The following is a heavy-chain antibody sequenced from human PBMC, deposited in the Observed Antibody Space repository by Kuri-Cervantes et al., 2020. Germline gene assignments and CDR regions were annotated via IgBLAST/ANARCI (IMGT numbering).Heavy chain of an antibody. CDR2: IWYDGGNK. Sequence: GGSLRLSCAASGFTFSSYGMHWVRQAPGKGLEWVAVIWYDGGNKYYADSVKGRFTISRDNAKNSLYLQMNSLRDEDTAVYYCARDRAMDDYWGQGTLVTVSS. CDR3: ARDRAMDDY. D-gene: IGHD5-18*01. CDR1: GFTFSSYG. J-gene: IGHJ4*02. V-gene: IGHV3-33*08.